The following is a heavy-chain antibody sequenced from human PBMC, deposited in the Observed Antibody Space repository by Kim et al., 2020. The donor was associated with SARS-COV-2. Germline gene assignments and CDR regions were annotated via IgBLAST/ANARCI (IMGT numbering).Heavy chain of an antibody. D-gene: IGHD6-19*01. CDR2: EK. Sequence: EKYFVDSVKGRFIISRDNAKNSLFLQMNSLRVDDKAVYFCARDSGWGFDYSGQGTLVTVSS. J-gene: IGHJ4*02. V-gene: IGHV3-7*01. CDR3: ARDSGWGFDY.